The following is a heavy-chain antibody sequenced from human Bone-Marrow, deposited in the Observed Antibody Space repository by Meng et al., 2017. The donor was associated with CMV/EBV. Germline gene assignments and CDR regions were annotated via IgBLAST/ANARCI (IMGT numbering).Heavy chain of an antibody. V-gene: IGHV1-24*01. D-gene: IGHD2-2*01. CDR2: FDPEDGET. CDR3: ARGSETAVVPPAPEIN. Sequence: ASVKVSCKVSGYTLTELSMHWVRQAPGKGLEWMGGFDPEDGETIYAQKFQGRVTMTEDTSTDTAYMELSSLRSDDTAMYYCARGSETAVVPPAPEINWGPGSLVTVSS. J-gene: IGHJ4*02. CDR1: GYTLTELS.